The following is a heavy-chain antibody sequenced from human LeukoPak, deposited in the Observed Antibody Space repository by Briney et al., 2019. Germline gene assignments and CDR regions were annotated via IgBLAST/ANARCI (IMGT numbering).Heavy chain of an antibody. CDR2: FDPEQNTM. Sequence: ASVKVSCKVSGDIPTELSIQWVRQAPGTGHECMGGFDPEQNTMIYAQRLQGRVTMTEDTSTDTAYMELSSLTSEDTGIYYCATRSGDFWSGYVNWGQGTLVTVSS. CDR1: GDIPTELS. D-gene: IGHD3-3*01. J-gene: IGHJ4*02. V-gene: IGHV1-24*01. CDR3: ATRSGDFWSGYVN.